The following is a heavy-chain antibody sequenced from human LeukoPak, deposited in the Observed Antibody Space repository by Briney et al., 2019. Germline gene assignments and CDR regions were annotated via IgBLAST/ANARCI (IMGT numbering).Heavy chain of an antibody. CDR3: GRHGGSYFYY. Sequence: PSETLSLTCTVSGGSISSSSYYWSWIRQAPGKGLEWIGYIYYSGTTKYNPSLMGRVSISVDTSKNQFSLRLSSVAAADTAVYYCGRHGGSYFYYWGQGTLVTVSS. D-gene: IGHD1-26*01. V-gene: IGHV4-61*05. J-gene: IGHJ4*02. CDR1: GGSISSSSYY. CDR2: IYYSGTT.